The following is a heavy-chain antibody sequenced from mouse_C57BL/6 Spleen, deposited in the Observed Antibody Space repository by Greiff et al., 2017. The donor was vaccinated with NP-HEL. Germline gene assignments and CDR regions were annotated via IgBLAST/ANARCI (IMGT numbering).Heavy chain of an antibody. D-gene: IGHD4-1*01. CDR1: GYTFTDYE. V-gene: IGHV1-15*01. CDR2: IDPETGGT. Sequence: QVHVKQSGAELVRPGASVTLSCKASGYTFTDYEMHWVKQTPVHGLEWIGAIDPETGGTAYNQKFKGKAILTADKSSSTAYMELRSLTSEDSAVYYCTRSSNWDDVDDWGQGTTLTGAS. CDR3: TRSSNWDDVDD. J-gene: IGHJ2*01.